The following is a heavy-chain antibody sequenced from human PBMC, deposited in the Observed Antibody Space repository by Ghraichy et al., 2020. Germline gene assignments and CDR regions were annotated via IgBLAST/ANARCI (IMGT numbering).Heavy chain of an antibody. CDR2: ISGSGGST. Sequence: GGSLRLSCAASGFTFSSYAMSWVRQAPGKGLEWVSAISGSGGSTYYADSVKGRFTISRDNSKNTLYLQMNSLRAEDTAVYYCAKVPLTYYYDSSGFEYWGQGTLVTVSS. D-gene: IGHD3-22*01. V-gene: IGHV3-23*01. J-gene: IGHJ4*02. CDR1: GFTFSSYA. CDR3: AKVPLTYYYDSSGFEY.